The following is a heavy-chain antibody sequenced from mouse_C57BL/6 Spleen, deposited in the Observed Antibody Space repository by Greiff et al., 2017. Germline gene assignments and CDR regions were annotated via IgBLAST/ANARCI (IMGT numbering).Heavy chain of an antibody. Sequence: VHVKQSGPGLAKPSQTLSLTCSVTGYSITSDYWNWIRKFPGNKLEYMGYISYSGSTYYNPSLKSRISITRDTSKNQYYLQLNSVTTEDTATYYCARSIWDQAWFAYWGQGTLVTVSA. CDR3: ARSIWDQAWFAY. CDR1: GYSITSDY. J-gene: IGHJ3*01. V-gene: IGHV3-8*01. D-gene: IGHD4-1*01. CDR2: ISYSGST.